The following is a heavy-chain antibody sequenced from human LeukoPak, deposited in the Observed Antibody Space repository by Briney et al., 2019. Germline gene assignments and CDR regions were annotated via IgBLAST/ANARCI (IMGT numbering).Heavy chain of an antibody. CDR3: ASLRFEKDEFDF. Sequence: ASVKVSCKASGYTFTDYYMHWVRQAPGQGLEWMGRINPNSGGTNYAQKFQGRVTMARDTSITTAYMELRRLTSDDTAVYYCASLRFEKDEFDFLGQGTLVTVSS. V-gene: IGHV1-2*06. J-gene: IGHJ4*02. CDR1: GYTFTDYY. D-gene: IGHD3-3*01. CDR2: INPNSGGT.